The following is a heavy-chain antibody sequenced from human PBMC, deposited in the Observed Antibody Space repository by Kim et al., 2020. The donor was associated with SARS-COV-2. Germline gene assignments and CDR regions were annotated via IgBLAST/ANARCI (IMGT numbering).Heavy chain of an antibody. Sequence: SETLSLTCIVSGGSMTGSNYYWGWIRQPPGQGLEWIGSIYYHGSPYYNATLRSRVAMSVDASKNTFSLTLTSMTAADSGIYYCARHKGNAYGSGSPRFAPWGHGILVTVSS. D-gene: IGHD3-10*01. V-gene: IGHV4-39*01. CDR3: ARHKGNAYGSGSPRFAP. J-gene: IGHJ5*02. CDR1: GGSMTGSNYY. CDR2: IYYHGSP.